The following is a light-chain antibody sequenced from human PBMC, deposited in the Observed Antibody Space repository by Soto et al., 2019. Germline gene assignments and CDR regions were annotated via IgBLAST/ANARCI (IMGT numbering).Light chain of an antibody. CDR2: DVS. Sequence: QSVLTQPRSVSGSPGQSVTISCTGTSSDVGGYNYVSWYQQHPGKAPKLMIYDVSKRPSGVPDRFSGSKSGNTASLTISGLQAEDEAGYYCCSYAGSYTYVFGTGTKVNVL. V-gene: IGLV2-11*01. CDR1: SSDVGGYNY. CDR3: CSYAGSYTYV. J-gene: IGLJ1*01.